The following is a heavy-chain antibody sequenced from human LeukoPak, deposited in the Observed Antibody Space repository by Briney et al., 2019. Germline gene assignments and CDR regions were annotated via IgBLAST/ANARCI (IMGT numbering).Heavy chain of an antibody. Sequence: PSETLSLTCAVYGGSFSGYYWSWIRQPPGKGLEWIGEINHSGSTNYNPSLKSRVTISVDTSKNQFSLKLSSVTAADTAVYYCARGPLIGYCSSTSCKRSWFDPWGQGTLVTVSS. J-gene: IGHJ5*02. V-gene: IGHV4-34*01. CDR1: GGSFSGYY. CDR3: ARGPLIGYCSSTSCKRSWFDP. CDR2: INHSGST. D-gene: IGHD2-2*01.